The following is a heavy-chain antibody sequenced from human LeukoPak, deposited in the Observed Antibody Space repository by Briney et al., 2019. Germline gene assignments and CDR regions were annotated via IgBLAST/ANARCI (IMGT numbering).Heavy chain of an antibody. CDR2: INPNSGGT. J-gene: IGHJ4*02. CDR3: ARGGSSSGRDFDY. Sequence: ASVKVSCKASGYTFTGYYMHWVRQAPGQGLEWMGWINPNSGGTNYAQKFQGWVTMTRDTSISTAYMELSRLRSDDTAVYYCARGGSSSGRDFDYWGQGTLVTVSS. D-gene: IGHD6-6*01. CDR1: GYTFTGYY. V-gene: IGHV1-2*04.